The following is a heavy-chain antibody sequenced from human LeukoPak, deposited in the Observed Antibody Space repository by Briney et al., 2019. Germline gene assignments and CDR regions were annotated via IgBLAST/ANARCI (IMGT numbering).Heavy chain of an antibody. D-gene: IGHD2-2*01. CDR2: ISSSSGATI. CDR1: GFTFSSHA. CDR3: ARGGFCSSISCFGGFDP. J-gene: IGHJ5*02. V-gene: IGHV3-23*01. Sequence: GGSLRLSCAASGFTFSSHAMSWVRQAPGKGLGWVSAISSSSGATIKYADSVKGRFTISRDNSKNTLYMQMNSLRADDTAVYYCARGGFCSSISCFGGFDPWGQGTLVTVSS.